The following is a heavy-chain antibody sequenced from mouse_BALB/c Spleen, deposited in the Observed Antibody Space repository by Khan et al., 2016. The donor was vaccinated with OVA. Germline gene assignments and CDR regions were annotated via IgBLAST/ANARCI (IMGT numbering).Heavy chain of an antibody. CDR3: VRGRAY. Sequence: EVQLQESGPGLVKPSLSLSLTCTVTGYSITSDYAWNWIRQFPGHELEWMGYISSSGRTSYTPSPKSRISITRDTSKNQFFLQLNSVTTEDTATYFCVRGRAYWGQGTLVTVSA. CDR2: ISSSGRT. V-gene: IGHV3-2*02. CDR1: GYSITSDYA. D-gene: IGHD3-3*01. J-gene: IGHJ3*01.